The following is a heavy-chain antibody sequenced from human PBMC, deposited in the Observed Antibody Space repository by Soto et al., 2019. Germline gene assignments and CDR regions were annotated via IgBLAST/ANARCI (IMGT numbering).Heavy chain of an antibody. Sequence: GGSLRLSCAASGFTFSSYAMSWVRQAPGKGLEWVSAISGSGGSTYYADSVKGRFTISRDNSKNTLYLQMNSLRAEDTAVYYRAKDCGCGSGSYALWGQGTLVTVSS. D-gene: IGHD3-10*01. J-gene: IGHJ4*02. CDR2: ISGSGGST. CDR3: AKDCGCGSGSYAL. CDR1: GFTFSSYA. V-gene: IGHV3-23*01.